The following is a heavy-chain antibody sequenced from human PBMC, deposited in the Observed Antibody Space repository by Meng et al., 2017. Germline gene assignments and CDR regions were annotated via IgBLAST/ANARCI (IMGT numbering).Heavy chain of an antibody. V-gene: IGHV1-2*02. J-gene: IGHJ4*02. CDR3: ARDFSPYCGGDCYSVNDY. D-gene: IGHD2-21*02. Sequence: ASVKVSCQASGYTFTGYYMHWVRQAPGQGLEWMGWINPNSGGTNYAQKFQGRVTMTRDTSISTAYMELSRLRSDDTAVYYCARDFSPYCGGDCYSVNDYWGQGTLVTVSS. CDR1: GYTFTGYY. CDR2: INPNSGGT.